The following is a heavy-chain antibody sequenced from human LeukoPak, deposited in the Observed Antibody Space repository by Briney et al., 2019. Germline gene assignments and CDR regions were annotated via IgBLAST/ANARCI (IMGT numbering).Heavy chain of an antibody. CDR1: GGSISSYY. Sequence: PSETLSLTCTVSGGSISSYYWSWIRQPAGKGLEWLGRIYTSGSTIYNPSLKSRVTMSVDTSKNQFSLKLSSVTAADTAVYYCARGRYESTRLSADYYFYMDVWGKGTTVTVSS. D-gene: IGHD1-14*01. CDR2: IYTSGST. V-gene: IGHV4-4*07. J-gene: IGHJ6*03. CDR3: ARGRYESTRLSADYYFYMDV.